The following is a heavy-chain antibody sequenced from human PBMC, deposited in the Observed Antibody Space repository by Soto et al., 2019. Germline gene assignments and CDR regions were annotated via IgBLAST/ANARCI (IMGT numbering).Heavy chain of an antibody. CDR3: ARVVPAAPWDPPGLDY. D-gene: IGHD2-2*01. CDR2: MNPNSGNT. CDR1: GYTFTSYD. J-gene: IGHJ4*02. Sequence: QVQLVQFGAEVKKPGASVKVSCKASGYTFTSYDINWVRQATGQGLEWMGWMNPNSGNTGYAQKFQGRVTMTRNTSISTAYMELSSLRSEDTAVYYCARVVPAAPWDPPGLDYWGQGTLVTVSS. V-gene: IGHV1-8*01.